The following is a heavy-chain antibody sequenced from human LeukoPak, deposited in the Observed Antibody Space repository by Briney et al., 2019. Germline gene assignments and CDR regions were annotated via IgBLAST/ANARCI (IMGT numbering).Heavy chain of an antibody. V-gene: IGHV3-53*01. Sequence: PGGSLRLSCAASGFTVSSNYMNWVRQAPGKGLEWVSIIYSGGSTYYEGSVKGRFTISRDNSKNTVYLQMNSLRADDTAVYYCARAFPPPAAGFDYWGQGTLVTVSS. CDR1: GFTVSSNY. CDR3: ARAFPPPAAGFDY. D-gene: IGHD6-13*01. CDR2: IYSGGST. J-gene: IGHJ4*02.